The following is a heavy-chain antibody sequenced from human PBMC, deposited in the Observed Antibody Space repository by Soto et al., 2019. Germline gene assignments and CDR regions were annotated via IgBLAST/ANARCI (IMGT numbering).Heavy chain of an antibody. CDR3: AREGYDSSGYYYEGPYYFDY. D-gene: IGHD3-22*01. CDR1: GGSISTYY. V-gene: IGHV4-59*01. J-gene: IGHJ4*02. Sequence: SETLSLTCTVAGGSISTYYWSWIRQPPGKGLEWVGYIYYSGSTNYNPSLKSRVTISVDTSKNQFSLKLSSVTAADTAVYYCAREGYDSSGYYYEGPYYFDYWGQGTLVTVSS. CDR2: IYYSGST.